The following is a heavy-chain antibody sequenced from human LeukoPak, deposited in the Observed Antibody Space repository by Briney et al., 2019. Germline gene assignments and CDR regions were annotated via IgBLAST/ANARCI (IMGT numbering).Heavy chain of an antibody. CDR3: ASYYYDSSGPLVDAFDI. D-gene: IGHD3-22*01. J-gene: IGHJ3*02. CDR2: INPNSGGT. V-gene: IGHV1-2*02. CDR1: GYTFTGYY. Sequence: GASVKVSCKASGYTFTGYYMHWVRQAPGQGLEWMGWINPNSGGTNYAQKFQGRVTMTRDTSISTAYMELSRLRSDDTAVYYCASYYYDSSGPLVDAFDIWGQGTMVTVSS.